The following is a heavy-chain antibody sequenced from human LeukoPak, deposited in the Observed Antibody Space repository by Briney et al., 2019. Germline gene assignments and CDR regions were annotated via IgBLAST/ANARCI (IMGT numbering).Heavy chain of an antibody. CDR1: GYSISSGYY. D-gene: IGHD4-17*01. Sequence: SETLSLTCTVSGYSISSGYYWGWIRQPPGKGLEWIGSIYHSGSTYYNPSLKSRVTISVDTSKNQFSLKLSSVTAADTAVYYCARDLYGDYAWGRWFDPWGQGTLVTVSS. CDR2: IYHSGST. J-gene: IGHJ5*02. V-gene: IGHV4-38-2*02. CDR3: ARDLYGDYAWGRWFDP.